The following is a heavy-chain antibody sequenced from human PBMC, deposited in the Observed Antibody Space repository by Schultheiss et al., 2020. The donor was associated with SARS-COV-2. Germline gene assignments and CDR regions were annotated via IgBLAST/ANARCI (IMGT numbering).Heavy chain of an antibody. V-gene: IGHV3-48*01. J-gene: IGHJ4*02. CDR3: ARGLTIFGVVDHFDY. CDR1: GFTFSDYN. CDR2: ISGSGGTT. Sequence: GGSLRLSCAASGFTFSDYNMNWVRQAPGKGLEWVAHISGSGGTTYYADSVKGRFTVSRDNAKNSLYLQMNSLRAEDTAVYYCARGLTIFGVVDHFDYWGQGTLVTRLL. D-gene: IGHD3-3*01.